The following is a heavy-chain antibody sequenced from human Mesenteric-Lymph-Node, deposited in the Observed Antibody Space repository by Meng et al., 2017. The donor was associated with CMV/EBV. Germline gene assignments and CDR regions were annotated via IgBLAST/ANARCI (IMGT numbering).Heavy chain of an antibody. CDR1: GGTFSSYG. Sequence: SVKVSCKASGGTFSSYGISWVRQAPGQGLEWMGGIIPIFDTPDYAQKFQGRFTITTDESTSTDYMELSSLRSEDTAVYYCARGLIGYCSSTSCYTDAFDIWGQGTMVTVSS. D-gene: IGHD2-2*02. CDR3: ARGLIGYCSSTSCYTDAFDI. CDR2: IIPIFDTP. V-gene: IGHV1-69*05. J-gene: IGHJ3*02.